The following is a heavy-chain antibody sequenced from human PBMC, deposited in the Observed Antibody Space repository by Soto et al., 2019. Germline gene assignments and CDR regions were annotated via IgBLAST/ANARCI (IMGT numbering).Heavy chain of an antibody. V-gene: IGHV4-59*01. CDR3: ASGEVQDGYTFFDY. CDR1: GASISDYY. Sequence: SETLSLTCTVSGASISDYYCTWIRQPPGKGLEWIGYIYYSASTNYNPSLKSRVTISVDTSKNQFSLKLSSVTAADTAVYYCASGEVQDGYTFFDYWGQGTLVTVS. J-gene: IGHJ4*03. D-gene: IGHD5-12*01. CDR2: IYYSAST.